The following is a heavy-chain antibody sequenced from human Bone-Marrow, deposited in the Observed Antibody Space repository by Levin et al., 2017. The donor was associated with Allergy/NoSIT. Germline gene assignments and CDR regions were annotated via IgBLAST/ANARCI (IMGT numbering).Heavy chain of an antibody. D-gene: IGHD3-22*01. CDR1: GFTFSGYG. J-gene: IGHJ4*02. V-gene: IGHV3-30*03. CDR2: ISDDGYKK. CDR3: ARDHSYDSNSYQDY. Sequence: GGSLRLSCAASGFTFSGYGLHWVRQPPGKGLEWVTLISDDGYKKSYAESVEGRFTISRDNSRNTLYLHMNSLRADDTAIYYCARDHSYDSNSYQDYWGQGTLVTVSS.